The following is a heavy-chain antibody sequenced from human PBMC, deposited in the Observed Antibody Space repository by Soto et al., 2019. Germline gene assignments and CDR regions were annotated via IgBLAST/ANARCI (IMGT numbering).Heavy chain of an antibody. CDR2: ISYDGSNK. CDR1: GFTFSNYA. Sequence: QVQLVESGGGVVQPGRSLRLSCAASGFTFSNYAMHWVRQAPGKGLEWVAVISYDGSNKYYADSVKGRFTISRDNYKNTLYLQMNTLRAEDPALHYCAKGTDDILTGYYYYQYGMDVLGQGTKATASS. V-gene: IGHV3-30*18. D-gene: IGHD3-9*01. J-gene: IGHJ6*02. CDR3: AKGTDDILTGYYYYQYGMDV.